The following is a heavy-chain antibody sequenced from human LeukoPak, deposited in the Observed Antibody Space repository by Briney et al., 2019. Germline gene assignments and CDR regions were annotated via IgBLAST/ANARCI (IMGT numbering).Heavy chain of an antibody. J-gene: IGHJ4*02. V-gene: IGHV3-30-3*01. Sequence: PGGSLRRSCAASGFTFSSYAMHWVRQAPGKGLEWVAVISYDGSNKYYADSVKGRFTTSRDNSKNTLYLQMNSLRAEDTAVYYCARVYGSGSTPDYWGQGTLVTVSS. D-gene: IGHD3-10*01. CDR2: ISYDGSNK. CDR3: ARVYGSGSTPDY. CDR1: GFTFSSYA.